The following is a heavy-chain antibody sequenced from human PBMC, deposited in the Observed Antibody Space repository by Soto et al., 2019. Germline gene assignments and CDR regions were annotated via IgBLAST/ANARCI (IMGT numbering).Heavy chain of an antibody. D-gene: IGHD3-16*01. CDR3: GKDIGGGVTGNYGMDV. CDR1: GVTFTNYA. Sequence: QVQLVESGGGVVQPGMSLRLSCAASGVTFTNYAMHWVRQAPGKGLEWVADISYHGTEKGYADSVKGRFTISRDNSKKTLYGRRGGLRPEATAVYYCGKDIGGGVTGNYGMDVWGQGTTVTFS. V-gene: IGHV3-30*18. CDR2: ISYHGTEK. J-gene: IGHJ6*02.